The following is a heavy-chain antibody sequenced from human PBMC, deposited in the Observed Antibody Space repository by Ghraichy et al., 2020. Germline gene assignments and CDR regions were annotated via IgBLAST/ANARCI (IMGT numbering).Heavy chain of an antibody. CDR2: IIHSGST. J-gene: IGHJ3*02. CDR1: GGSFSGYY. V-gene: IGHV4-34*01. D-gene: IGHD3-9*01. Sequence: SETLSLTCAVYGGSFSGYYWSWIRQPPGKGLEWIGEIIHSGSTNYNPSLKSRVTISVDTSKNQFSLRLSSVTAADTAVYYCTRGPKYYDILTGYYLDDAFDIWGQGTMVTVSS. CDR3: TRGPKYYDILTGYYLDDAFDI.